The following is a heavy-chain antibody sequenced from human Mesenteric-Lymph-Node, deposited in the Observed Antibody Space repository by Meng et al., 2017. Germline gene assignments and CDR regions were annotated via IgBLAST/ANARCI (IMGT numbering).Heavy chain of an antibody. CDR3: ARDHSLWTNYYFDY. V-gene: IGHV4-38-2*02. D-gene: IGHD2-21*01. J-gene: IGHJ4*02. Sequence: SETLSLTFAVSGYSISSGYYWGWIRQPPGKGLEWIGSIYHSGATYHNPSLKSRVTISVDTSKNQFSLKLSSVTAADTAVYYCARDHSLWTNYYFDYWGQGTLVTVSS. CDR2: IYHSGAT. CDR1: GYSISSGYY.